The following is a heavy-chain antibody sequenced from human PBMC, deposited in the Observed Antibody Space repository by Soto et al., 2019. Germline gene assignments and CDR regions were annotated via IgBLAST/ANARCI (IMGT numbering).Heavy chain of an antibody. Sequence: QVQLVQSGAEVKKPGSSVKVPCKASGGTFSSYTISWVRQAPGQGLEWMGRIIPILGIANYAQKFQGRVTITADKSTSTAYMELSSLRSEDTAVYYCARGAEGCSGGSCYPFDPWGQGTLVTVSS. CDR1: GGTFSSYT. CDR2: IIPILGIA. V-gene: IGHV1-69*02. CDR3: ARGAEGCSGGSCYPFDP. D-gene: IGHD2-15*01. J-gene: IGHJ5*02.